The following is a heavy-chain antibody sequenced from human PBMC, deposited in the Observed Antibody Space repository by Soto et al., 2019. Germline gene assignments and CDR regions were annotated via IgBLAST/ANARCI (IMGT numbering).Heavy chain of an antibody. CDR2: IYWDDDK. V-gene: IGHV2-5*02. J-gene: IGHJ5*02. CDR3: AHEPGIEVTTNWFDP. CDR1: GFSLSTSEVG. Sequence: QITLKESGPTLVKPTQTLTLTCTFSGFSLSTSEVGVGWIRQPPGKALQWLALIYWDDDKRYSPSLKSRRTITKDTSKNQVVLTMSNIDPVDTATYYCAHEPGIEVTTNWFDPWGQGILVTVSS. D-gene: IGHD6-19*01.